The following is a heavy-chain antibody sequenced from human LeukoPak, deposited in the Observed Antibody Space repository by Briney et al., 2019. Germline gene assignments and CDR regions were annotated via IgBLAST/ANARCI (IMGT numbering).Heavy chain of an antibody. V-gene: IGHV4-59*13. CDR3: ARASSWYWGRWFDP. CDR1: GGSISSYY. J-gene: IGHJ5*02. D-gene: IGHD6-13*01. CDR2: IYYSGST. Sequence: PSGTLSLTCAVSGGSISSYYWSWIRQPPGKGLEWIGYIYYSGSTNYNPSLKSRVTISVDTSKNQFSLKLSSVTAADTAVYYCARASSWYWGRWFDPWGQGTLVTVSS.